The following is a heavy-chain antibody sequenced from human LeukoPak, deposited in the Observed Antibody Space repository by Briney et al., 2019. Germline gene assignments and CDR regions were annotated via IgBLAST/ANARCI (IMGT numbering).Heavy chain of an antibody. V-gene: IGHV3-21*01. Sequence: GGSLRLSCTASGFTFGDYAMSWVRQAPGKGLEWVSIISSGSSYIHYADSVKGRFTISRDNAKNSLYLQMNSLRAEDTAVYYCARGSRGNFDYWGQGTLVTVSS. D-gene: IGHD4-23*01. CDR2: ISSGSSYI. J-gene: IGHJ4*02. CDR3: ARGSRGNFDY. CDR1: GFTFGDYA.